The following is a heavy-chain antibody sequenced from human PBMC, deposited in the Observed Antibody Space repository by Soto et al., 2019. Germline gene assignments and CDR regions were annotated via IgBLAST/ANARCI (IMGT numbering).Heavy chain of an antibody. CDR1: GGTFSSYA. V-gene: IGHV1-69*05. J-gene: IGHJ6*02. CDR2: IIPIFGTA. Sequence: SVKVSFKASGGTFSSYAISWVRQAPGQGLEWMGGIIPIFGTANYAQNFQERVTFTTDMPTTTVYMEFSSLRSDDTGVYYCTAPTVTTPDYYYGADVWGQGTKVTVSS. CDR3: TAPTVTTPDYYYGADV. D-gene: IGHD4-17*01.